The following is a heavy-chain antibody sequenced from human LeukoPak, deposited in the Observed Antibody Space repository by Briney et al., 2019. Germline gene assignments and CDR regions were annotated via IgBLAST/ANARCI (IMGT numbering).Heavy chain of an antibody. CDR1: GFTFSSYW. D-gene: IGHD2-15*01. Sequence: GGSLRLSCAASGFTFSSYWMSWVRQASGKGLEWVANIKQDGSEKYYVDSVKGRFTISRDNAKNSLYLQMNSLRAEDTAVYYCAREGYCSGGSCYDNWFDPWGQGTLVTVSS. CDR2: IKQDGSEK. J-gene: IGHJ5*02. V-gene: IGHV3-7*01. CDR3: AREGYCSGGSCYDNWFDP.